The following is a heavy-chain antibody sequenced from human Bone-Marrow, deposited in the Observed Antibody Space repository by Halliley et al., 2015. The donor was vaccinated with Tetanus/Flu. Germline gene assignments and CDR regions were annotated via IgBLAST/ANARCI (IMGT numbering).Heavy chain of an antibody. CDR3: ARGEGSFDL. D-gene: IGHD2-21*01. J-gene: IGHJ4*02. Sequence: GLGWVSGIDWSSSRTGYADSVKGRFTISRDKAKNALYLQMSSLRAEDTALYYCARGEGSFDLWGQGTLVTVPS. CDR2: IDWSSSRT. V-gene: IGHV3-20*03.